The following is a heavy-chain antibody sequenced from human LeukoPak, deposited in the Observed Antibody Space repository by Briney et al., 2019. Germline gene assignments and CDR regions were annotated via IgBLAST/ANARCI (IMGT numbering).Heavy chain of an antibody. V-gene: IGHV3-7*01. J-gene: IGHJ5*02. Sequence: PGGSLRLSCAASGFTFSSYWMSWVRQAPGKGLEWVASMKEDGSEKYCVDSVKGRFTISRDNAKNSLHLQMNSLRGDDTAVYYCARDSPLTAGPFDPWGQGTLVTVSS. CDR2: MKEDGSEK. CDR3: ARDSPLTAGPFDP. CDR1: GFTFSSYW. D-gene: IGHD7-27*01.